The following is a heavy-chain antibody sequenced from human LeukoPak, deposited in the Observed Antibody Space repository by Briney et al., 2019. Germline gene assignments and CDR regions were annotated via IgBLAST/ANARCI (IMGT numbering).Heavy chain of an antibody. CDR1: GFTFSSYG. J-gene: IGHJ4*02. V-gene: IGHV3-30*18. D-gene: IGHD3-22*01. CDR2: IYYDGSHK. CDR3: AKGDNYYDSSGYYYVRALFDY. Sequence: PGGSLRLSRGASGFTFSSYGMHWVRQAPGKGLEWVAAIYYDGSHKYYADSVKGRFTISRDNSKNTLSLQMNSLRAEDTAVYYCAKGDNYYDSSGYYYVRALFDYWGQGTLVTVSS.